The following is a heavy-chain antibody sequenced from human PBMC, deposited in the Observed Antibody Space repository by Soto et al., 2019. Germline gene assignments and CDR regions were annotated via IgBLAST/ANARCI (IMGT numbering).Heavy chain of an antibody. Sequence: QVQLQESGPGLVKPSETLSLTCTVSNDSISPYYWSWIRQPPGKGLEWIGFIYYRGSTTYNPSLKSRVTIPGATSKNQSSLKLTSVTAADTAIYYCARHMPPPHSGSHYVDLWGQGTLVTGSS. V-gene: IGHV4-59*08. J-gene: IGHJ4*02. D-gene: IGHD3-10*01. CDR3: ARHMPPPHSGSHYVDL. CDR2: IYYRGST. CDR1: NDSISPYY.